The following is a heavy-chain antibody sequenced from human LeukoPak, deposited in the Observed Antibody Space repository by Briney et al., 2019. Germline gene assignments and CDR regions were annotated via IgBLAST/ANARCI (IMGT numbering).Heavy chain of an antibody. J-gene: IGHJ3*02. CDR1: SGSTSSGGYY. CDR3: ARAQVSKSVGSLFYDFWSGPLLSAFDI. D-gene: IGHD3-3*01. CDR2: IYYSGST. V-gene: IGHV4-31*03. Sequence: SETLSLTCTVSSGSTSSGGYYWSWIRQHPGKGLEWIGYIYYSGSTYYNPSLKSRVTISVDTSKNQFSLKLSSVTAADTAVYYCARAQVSKSVGSLFYDFWSGPLLSAFDIWGQGTMVTVSS.